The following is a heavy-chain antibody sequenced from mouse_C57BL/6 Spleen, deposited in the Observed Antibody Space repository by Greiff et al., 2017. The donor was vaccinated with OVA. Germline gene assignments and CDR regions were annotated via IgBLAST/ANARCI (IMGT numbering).Heavy chain of an antibody. CDR3: TTSTTVGYFDV. CDR1: GFNIQDYY. V-gene: IGHV14-1*01. J-gene: IGHJ1*03. D-gene: IGHD1-1*01. Sequence: VQLQQSGAELVRPGASVKLSCTASGFNIQDYYMHWVKQRPEQGLEWIGRIDPEDGDTEYAPKFQGKATMTADTSSNTAYLQLSSLTAEDTAVYYCTTSTTVGYFDVWGTGTTVTVSS. CDR2: IDPEDGDT.